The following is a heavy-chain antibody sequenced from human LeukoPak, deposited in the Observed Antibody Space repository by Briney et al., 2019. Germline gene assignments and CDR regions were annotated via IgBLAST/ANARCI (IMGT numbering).Heavy chain of an antibody. CDR1: GGSISSYY. Sequence: PSETLSLTCTVSGGSISSYYWSWIRQPPGEGLEWIGYISYSGSTNYNSSLKSRVTISLDTSKNQFSLRLISVTAADTAVYYCARSATLTTIPTFDYWGQGTLVTVSS. CDR2: ISYSGST. J-gene: IGHJ4*02. V-gene: IGHV4-59*01. CDR3: ARSATLTTIPTFDY. D-gene: IGHD4-17*01.